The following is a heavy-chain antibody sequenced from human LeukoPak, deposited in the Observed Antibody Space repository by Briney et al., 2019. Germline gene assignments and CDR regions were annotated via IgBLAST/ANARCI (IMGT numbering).Heavy chain of an antibody. CDR2: IYYSGST. CDR3: ARLTYYYDSSGYSPLDY. Sequence: SETLSLTCTVSGGSISSSSYYWGWIRQPPGKGLEWIGSIYYSGSTYYNPSLKSRVTISVDTSKNQFSLKLSSVTAADTAVYYCARLTYYYDSSGYSPLDYWGQGTLVTVSS. J-gene: IGHJ4*02. CDR1: GGSISSSSYY. V-gene: IGHV4-39*07. D-gene: IGHD3-22*01.